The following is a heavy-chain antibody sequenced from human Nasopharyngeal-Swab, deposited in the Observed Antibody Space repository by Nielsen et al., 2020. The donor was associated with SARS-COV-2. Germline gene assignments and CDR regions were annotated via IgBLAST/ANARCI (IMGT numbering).Heavy chain of an antibody. CDR1: GFTFSSYG. J-gene: IGHJ3*02. CDR2: IWYDGSNK. V-gene: IGHV3-33*01. CDR3: ARDHVLPDAFDI. D-gene: IGHD3-10*01. Sequence: GESLKISCAASGFTFSSYGMHWVRQAPGKGLEWVAVIWYDGSNKYHADSVKGRFTISRDNSKNTLYLQMNSLRAEDTAVYYCARDHVLPDAFDIWGQGTMVTVSS.